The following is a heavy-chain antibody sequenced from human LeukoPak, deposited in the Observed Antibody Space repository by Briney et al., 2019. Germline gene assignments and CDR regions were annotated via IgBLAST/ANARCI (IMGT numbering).Heavy chain of an antibody. J-gene: IGHJ4*02. CDR1: GYTFTSYD. D-gene: IGHD1-26*01. CDR3: GRGFRDAYSRKFDS. CDR2: MNPNSGNT. V-gene: IGHV1-8*01. Sequence: ASVKVSCKASGYTFTSYDINWVRQAAGQGLEWMAWMNPNSGNTGYAQKFQGRVTVTRNTSIDTAYMELSSLRSEDTAVYYCGRGFRDAYSRKFDSWGQGALVTVSS.